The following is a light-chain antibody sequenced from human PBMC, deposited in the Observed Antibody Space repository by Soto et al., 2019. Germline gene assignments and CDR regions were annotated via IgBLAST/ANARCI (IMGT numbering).Light chain of an antibody. CDR2: EVT. J-gene: IGLJ1*01. CDR3: NSSTTISNTV. CDR1: STDIGAYNY. Sequence: QSVLTQPASVSGSPGQSITISCTGTSTDIGAYNYVSWYQQHPGKAPKHLIYEVTNRPSGVSNRFSGSRSGNAASLTISGLHAEDVANYYCNSSTTISNTVFRTGPTATVL. V-gene: IGLV2-14*01.